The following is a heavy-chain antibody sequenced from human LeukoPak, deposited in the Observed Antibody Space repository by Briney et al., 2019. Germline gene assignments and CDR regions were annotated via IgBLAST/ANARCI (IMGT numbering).Heavy chain of an antibody. Sequence: GGSLRLSCAASGFTFSSYGMLWVRQAPGKGLEWVAFIRYDGSNKYYADSVKGRFTISRDNSKNTLYLQMNSLRAEDTAVYYCAKDGVVPAAIDDAFDIWGQGTMVTVSS. CDR3: AKDGVVPAAIDDAFDI. CDR1: GFTFSSYG. V-gene: IGHV3-30*02. D-gene: IGHD2-2*02. CDR2: IRYDGSNK. J-gene: IGHJ3*02.